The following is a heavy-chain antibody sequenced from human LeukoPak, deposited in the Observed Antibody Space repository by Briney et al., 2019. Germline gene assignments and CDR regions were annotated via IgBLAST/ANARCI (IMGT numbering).Heavy chain of an antibody. CDR1: GFIFSTYA. J-gene: IGHJ6*03. V-gene: IGHV3-48*03. CDR2: ISASGDIK. D-gene: IGHD3-16*01. Sequence: GGSLRLSCAASGFIFSTYAMSWVRQAPGKGLEWISHISASGDIKEYADFLRGRFTISRDNARKSLYLEMNSLRAEDTAVYYCGIPATKDDYYYNMDVWGQGTTVAVS. CDR3: GIPATKDDYYYNMDV.